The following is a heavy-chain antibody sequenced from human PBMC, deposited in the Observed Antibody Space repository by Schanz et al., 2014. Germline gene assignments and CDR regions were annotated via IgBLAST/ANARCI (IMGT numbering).Heavy chain of an antibody. J-gene: IGHJ4*02. V-gene: IGHV3-30*02. CDR2: IRYDGINK. CDR1: GFTFSTTG. CDR3: AKEWSPSF. Sequence: QVRLVESGGGVVQPGGSLRLSCAASGFTFSTTGMHWVRQAPGKGLVWVTYIRYDGINKYYADSVKGRFTVSRDNAKSTLFLQMDRLRPEDTAIYYCAKEWSPSFWGQGTLVTVSS. D-gene: IGHD1-26*01.